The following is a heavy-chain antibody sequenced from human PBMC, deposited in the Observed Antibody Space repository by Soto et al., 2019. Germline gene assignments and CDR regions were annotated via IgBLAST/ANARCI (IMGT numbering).Heavy chain of an antibody. Sequence: SETLSLTCSVSGGSISSTGYYWVWIRLPPGKGLEWIGSIYNSGSTYYNPSLKSRVTISVDTSKNLFSLRLSSVTAADTAVYYCARGRTTMTVSFSSRGGNWFDPWGQGTLVTVSS. J-gene: IGHJ5*02. CDR1: GGSISSTGYY. CDR2: IYNSGST. D-gene: IGHD3-22*01. CDR3: ARGRTTMTVSFSSRGGNWFDP. V-gene: IGHV4-39*01.